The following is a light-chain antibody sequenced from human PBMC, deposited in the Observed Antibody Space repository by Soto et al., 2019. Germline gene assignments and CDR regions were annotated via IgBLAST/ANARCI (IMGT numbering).Light chain of an antibody. J-gene: IGKJ1*01. CDR1: QSVSSY. V-gene: IGKV3-11*01. CDR2: DAS. CDR3: QQRSNWPPWT. Sequence: EIVLTQSPATLSLSPGERATLSCRASQSVSSYLAWYQQKPGQAPRLLIYDASNRATCVPARFSGSGSETDFTLTISSLEPEDFAVYYCQQRSNWPPWTFGQGTKVEIK.